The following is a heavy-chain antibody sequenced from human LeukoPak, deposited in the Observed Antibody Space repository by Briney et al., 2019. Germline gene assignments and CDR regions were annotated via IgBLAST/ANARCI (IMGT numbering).Heavy chain of an antibody. CDR1: GGSISSYY. D-gene: IGHD6-6*01. J-gene: IGHJ5*02. CDR3: ARQRGSSSAGYNWFDP. V-gene: IGHV4-4*09. Sequence: SETLSLTCTVSGGSISSYYWSWIRQPPGKGLEWIGYIYTSGSTNYNPSLKSRVTISVDTSKNQSSLKLSSVAAADTAVYYCARQRGSSSAGYNWFDPWGQGNLVTVSS. CDR2: IYTSGST.